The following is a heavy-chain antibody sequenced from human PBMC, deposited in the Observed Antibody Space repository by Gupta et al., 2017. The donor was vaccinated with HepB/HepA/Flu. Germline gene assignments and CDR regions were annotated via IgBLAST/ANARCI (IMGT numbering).Heavy chain of an antibody. V-gene: IGHV1-69*04. J-gene: IGHJ4*02. CDR2: IIPILGIT. CDR3: ARGSKGGPFDY. CDR1: GGTFSNYA. Sequence: QFQLVQSGAEVKKPGSSVKVSCKASGGTFSNYAISWVRQAPGQGLEWMGRIIPILGITNYAQKVQGRVTITADKSTSTAYMELSSLRSEDTAMYYCARGSKGGPFDYWGQGTLVTVSS. D-gene: IGHD2-15*01.